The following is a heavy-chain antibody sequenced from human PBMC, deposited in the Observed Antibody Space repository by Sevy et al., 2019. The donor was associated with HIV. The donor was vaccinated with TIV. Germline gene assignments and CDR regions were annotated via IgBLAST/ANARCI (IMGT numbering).Heavy chain of an antibody. CDR3: ARDRYVVVTDHNWFDP. V-gene: IGHV1-18*01. D-gene: IGHD2-21*02. J-gene: IGHJ5*02. Sequence: ASVKVSCKASGYTFTSYGISCVRQAPGQGLEWMGWISAYNGNTNYAQKLQGRVTMTTDTSTSTAYMELRSLRSDDTAVYYCARDRYVVVTDHNWFDPWGQRTLVTVSS. CDR1: GYTFTSYG. CDR2: ISAYNGNT.